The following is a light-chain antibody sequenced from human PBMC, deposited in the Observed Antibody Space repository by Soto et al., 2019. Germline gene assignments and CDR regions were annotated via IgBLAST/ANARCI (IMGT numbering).Light chain of an antibody. Sequence: IVLTQSPGTLSLSPGERATLSCRASQSVSSSYLAWYQQKPGQAPRLLIYGASSRATGIPDRFSGSGSGTDFTLTISRLEPEDFAVYYCQQYGSSPQTFGQGTKEDIK. CDR3: QQYGSSPQT. CDR1: QSVSSSY. V-gene: IGKV3-20*01. CDR2: GAS. J-gene: IGKJ1*01.